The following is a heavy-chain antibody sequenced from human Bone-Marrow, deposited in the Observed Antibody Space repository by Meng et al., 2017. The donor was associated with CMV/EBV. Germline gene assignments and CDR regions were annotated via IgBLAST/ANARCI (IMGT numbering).Heavy chain of an antibody. CDR3: AREVKGAMVRGERIHYYYGKDV. V-gene: IGHV1-18*04. D-gene: IGHD3-10*01. CDR2: ISAYNGNT. J-gene: IGHJ6*02. Sequence: ASVKVSCKASGYTFTGYYMHWVRQAPGQGLEWMGWISAYNGNTNYAQKLQGRVTMTTDTSTSTAYMELRSLRSDDTAVYYCAREVKGAMVRGERIHYYYGKDVWGQGTTITVSS. CDR1: GYTFTGYY.